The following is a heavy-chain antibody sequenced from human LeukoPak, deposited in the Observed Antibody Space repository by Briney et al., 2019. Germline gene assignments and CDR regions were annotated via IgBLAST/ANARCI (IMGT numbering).Heavy chain of an antibody. CDR3: ARHVEKSYGDYEIDY. D-gene: IGHD4-17*01. V-gene: IGHV5-51*01. J-gene: IGHJ4*02. Sequence: GGSLKISCKGSGYSFNTYWIGWVRQMPGKGLEWVGVIYPGDSDTRYSPSFQGQVTISADKSISTAYLQWSSLKASDTAMYYCARHVEKSYGDYEIDYWGQGTLVTVSS. CDR2: IYPGDSDT. CDR1: GYSFNTYW.